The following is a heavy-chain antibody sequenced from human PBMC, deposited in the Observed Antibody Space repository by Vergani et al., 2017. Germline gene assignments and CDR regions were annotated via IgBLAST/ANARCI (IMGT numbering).Heavy chain of an antibody. D-gene: IGHD3-10*01. CDR3: ARDRTTMGRGDPDV. V-gene: IGHV4-59*01. CDR2: IYYSGST. J-gene: IGHJ6*02. CDR1: GGSISSYY. Sequence: QVQLQESGPGLVKHSETLSLTCTVSGGSISSYYWSWIRQPPGKGLEWSGYIYYSGSTNYNPSLKSRVTISVDTSKNQFSLKLRSVTAADTAVYYCARDRTTMGRGDPDVWGQGTTVTVSS.